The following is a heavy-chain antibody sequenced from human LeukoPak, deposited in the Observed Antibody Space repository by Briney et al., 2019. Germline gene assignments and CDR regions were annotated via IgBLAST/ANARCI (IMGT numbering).Heavy chain of an antibody. CDR1: GFTFSSYA. J-gene: IGHJ2*01. D-gene: IGHD6-13*01. CDR2: ISGSGGST. Sequence: GGSLRLPCAASGFTFSSYAMSWVRQAPGKGLEWVSAISGSGGSTYYADSVKGRFTISRDNSKNTLYLQMNSLRAEDTAVYYCASNTVSYSSSWYSGWYFDLWGRGTLVTVSS. CDR3: ASNTVSYSSSWYSGWYFDL. V-gene: IGHV3-23*01.